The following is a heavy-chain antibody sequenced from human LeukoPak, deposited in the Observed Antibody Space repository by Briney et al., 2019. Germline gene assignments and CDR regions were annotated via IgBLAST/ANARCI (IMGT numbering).Heavy chain of an antibody. Sequence: PGGSLRLSCAASGFTFSDYYMSWIRQAPGKGLEWVSYISSSGSTIYYADSVKGRFTISRDNAKNSLFLQMNSLRAEDTAAYYCARGSRWDSSYYPFDYWGQGTLVTVSS. CDR3: ARGSRWDSSYYPFDY. D-gene: IGHD3-22*01. V-gene: IGHV3-11*01. CDR1: GFTFSDYY. CDR2: ISSSGSTI. J-gene: IGHJ4*02.